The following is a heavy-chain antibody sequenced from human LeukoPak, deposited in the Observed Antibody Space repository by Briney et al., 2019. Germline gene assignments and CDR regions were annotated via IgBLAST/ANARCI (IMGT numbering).Heavy chain of an antibody. D-gene: IGHD6-13*01. CDR1: GFTFSSYA. Sequence: GSLRLSCAASGFTFSSYAMGWIRQPPGKGLEWIGSIYYSGSTYYNPSLKSRVTISVDTSKNQFSLKLSSVTAADTAVYYCARHRRGVGSSWYYFDYWGQGTLVTVSS. J-gene: IGHJ4*02. CDR3: ARHRRGVGSSWYYFDY. CDR2: IYYSGST. V-gene: IGHV4-39*01.